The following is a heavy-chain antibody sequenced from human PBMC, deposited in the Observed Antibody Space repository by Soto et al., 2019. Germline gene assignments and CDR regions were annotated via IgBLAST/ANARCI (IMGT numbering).Heavy chain of an antibody. D-gene: IGHD5-18*01. CDR3: ARILDSGCTTAICFFDS. V-gene: IGHV2-70*11. CDR2: INWDGDK. Sequence: SGPTLVNPTQTLTVTCTFSGFSLTTTGMCVSWFRQPPGEALEWLARINWDGDKHYSPSLKTRLAISKDTSKNQVVLTMTNMTPADTATYYCARILDSGCTTAICFFDSWGQGTLVTVSS. J-gene: IGHJ4*02. CDR1: GFSLTTTGMC.